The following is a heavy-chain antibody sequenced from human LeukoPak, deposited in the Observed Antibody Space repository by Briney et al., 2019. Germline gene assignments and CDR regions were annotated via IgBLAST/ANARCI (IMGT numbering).Heavy chain of an antibody. CDR2: IFPSGGEI. D-gene: IGHD2-8*02. CDR3: ATDRQVLLPFES. Sequence: GGSLRLSCAASGFTFSTFAMIWVRQPPGKGLEWVSSIFPSGGEIHYADSVRGRFTISRDNSKSTLSLQMNSLIAEDTAIYYCATDRQVLLPFESWGQGTLVTVSS. J-gene: IGHJ4*02. V-gene: IGHV3-23*01. CDR1: GFTFSTFA.